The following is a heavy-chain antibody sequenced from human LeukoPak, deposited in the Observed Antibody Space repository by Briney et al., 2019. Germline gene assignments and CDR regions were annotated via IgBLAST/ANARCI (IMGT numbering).Heavy chain of an antibody. CDR1: GYTFTSYG. J-gene: IGHJ5*02. CDR3: AIENYYDSSGYYR. V-gene: IGHV1-18*01. D-gene: IGHD3-22*01. Sequence: AASVKVSCKASGYTFTSYGISWVRQAPGQGLEWMGWISAYNGNTNFAQKLQGRVTMTTDTSTSTAYMELRSLSSDDTAVYYCAIENYYDSSGYYRWGQGTLVTVSS. CDR2: ISAYNGNT.